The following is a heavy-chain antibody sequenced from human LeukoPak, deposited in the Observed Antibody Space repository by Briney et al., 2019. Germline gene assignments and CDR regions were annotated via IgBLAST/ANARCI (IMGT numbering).Heavy chain of an antibody. J-gene: IGHJ4*02. Sequence: PSETLSLTSTVSGFTISSYYWSWIRQPPGKGLEWIGNIYCSGSTNDNPSLKSRVTTSVNTTTNPFSLLLSSGSAADAASYYCASMYSSSPIFDYWGQGTLVSVSS. V-gene: IGHV4-59*08. CDR2: IYCSGST. D-gene: IGHD6-6*01. CDR3: ASMYSSSPIFDY. CDR1: GFTISSYY.